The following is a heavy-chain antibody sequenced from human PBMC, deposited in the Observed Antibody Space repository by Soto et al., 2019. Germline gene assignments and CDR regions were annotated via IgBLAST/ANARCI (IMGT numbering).Heavy chain of an antibody. CDR1: GYTFTGYY. J-gene: IGHJ6*02. D-gene: IGHD1-1*01. Sequence: GGSVKVSCKAAGYTFTGYYMHCVRQAPGQRLEWMGWINPNSGGTNYQQKFPGRVTMTTDTSTSTAYMEVRSRRSDDTAVYYCARDKGYGVGWSSASGMDVWGQGTTVTVSS. CDR2: INPNSGGT. CDR3: ARDKGYGVGWSSASGMDV. V-gene: IGHV1-2*02.